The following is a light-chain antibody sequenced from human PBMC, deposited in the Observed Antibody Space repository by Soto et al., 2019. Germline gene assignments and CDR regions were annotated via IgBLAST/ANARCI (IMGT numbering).Light chain of an antibody. Sequence: EIVLTHSPGTLSLSPGERATLSCRASQSVSSSYLAWYQQKPGQAPRLLIYGASSRATGIPDRFSGSGSGTDFILTISSLEPEDFAVYYCQQYNTWPPITFGQGTRLEIK. J-gene: IGKJ5*01. CDR1: QSVSSSY. V-gene: IGKV3-20*01. CDR2: GAS. CDR3: QQYNTWPPIT.